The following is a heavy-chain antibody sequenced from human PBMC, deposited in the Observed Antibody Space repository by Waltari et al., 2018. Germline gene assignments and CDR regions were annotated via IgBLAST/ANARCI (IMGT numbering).Heavy chain of an antibody. Sequence: QVQLQESGPGLVKPSETLSLTCAVSGYSISSGYYWGWIRQPPGKGLEWIGSIYHSGSTYYNPSLKSRVTISVDTSKNQFSLKLSSVTAADTAVYYCARSYDFWSGFNWFDPWGQGTLVTVSS. CDR1: GYSISSGYY. J-gene: IGHJ5*02. CDR2: IYHSGST. D-gene: IGHD3-3*01. CDR3: ARSYDFWSGFNWFDP. V-gene: IGHV4-38-2*01.